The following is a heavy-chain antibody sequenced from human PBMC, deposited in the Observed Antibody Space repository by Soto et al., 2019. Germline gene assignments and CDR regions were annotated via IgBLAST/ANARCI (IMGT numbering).Heavy chain of an antibody. CDR1: GGSISSGDYY. CDR2: IYYSGST. Sequence: QVQLQESGPGLVKPSQTLSLTCTVSGGSISSGDYYWSWIRQPPGKGLEWIGYIYYSGSTYYNPSLKSRVXXAXDPXKNQLPLKLSSVTAADTAVYYCARLLPYYCYGMDVWGQGTTVTVSS. D-gene: IGHD3-10*01. CDR3: ARLLPYYCYGMDV. V-gene: IGHV4-30-4*01. J-gene: IGHJ6*02.